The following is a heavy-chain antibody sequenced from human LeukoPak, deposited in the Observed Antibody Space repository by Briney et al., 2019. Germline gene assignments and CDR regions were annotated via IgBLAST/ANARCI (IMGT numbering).Heavy chain of an antibody. D-gene: IGHD3-9*01. CDR3: ARSPLYFDWLFYFDQ. V-gene: IGHV3-48*01. CDR2: INTGSTLI. Sequence: PGGSLRLSCAVSGFSFSSYSMNWVRQAPGKGLEWVSHINTGSTLIYYADSVKGRFTISRDNAKSSLYLQMDSLRAEDTAVYYGARSPLYFDWLFYFDQWGQGTLVTVSS. CDR1: GFSFSSYS. J-gene: IGHJ4*02.